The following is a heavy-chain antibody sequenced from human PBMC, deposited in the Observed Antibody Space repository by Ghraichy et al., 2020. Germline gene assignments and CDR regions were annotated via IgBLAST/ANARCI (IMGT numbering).Heavy chain of an antibody. CDR1: GFTFSSYA. CDR3: AKDGRAFGVVIAFDY. J-gene: IGHJ4*02. Sequence: LSLTCAASGFTFSSYAMSWVRQAPGKGLEWVSAISGSGGSTYYADSVKGRFTISRDNSKNTLYLQMNSLRAEDTAVYYCAKDGRAFGVVIAFDYWGQGTLVTVSS. CDR2: ISGSGGST. D-gene: IGHD3-3*01. V-gene: IGHV3-23*01.